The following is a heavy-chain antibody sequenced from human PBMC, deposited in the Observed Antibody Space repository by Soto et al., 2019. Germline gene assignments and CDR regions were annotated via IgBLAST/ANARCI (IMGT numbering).Heavy chain of an antibody. J-gene: IGHJ4*02. CDR1: GGTFSSYT. Sequence: ASVKVSCKASGGTFSSYTISWVRQAPGQGLEWMGRIIPILGIANYARKFQGRVTITADKSTSTAYMELSSLRSEDTAVYYCASSDTYYYGSGSYYYFDYWGQGTLVTVSS. D-gene: IGHD3-10*01. CDR3: ASSDTYYYGSGSYYYFDY. CDR2: IIPILGIA. V-gene: IGHV1-69*02.